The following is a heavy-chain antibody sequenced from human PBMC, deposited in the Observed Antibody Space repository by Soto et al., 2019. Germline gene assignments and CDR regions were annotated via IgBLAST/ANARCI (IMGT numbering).Heavy chain of an antibody. CDR3: ASSTGFGVIARTSKTWVEP. Sequence: QVHLIQSGAEVKKPGSSVKVSCKASGGTFNNYAFSWVRQAPGQGLEWMGGIIPVFCETHYAQNFQGRVTISANESTRTVYLGLLSLRSDDTAVYFCASSTGFGVIARTSKTWVEPWGQGNLVIVSS. V-gene: IGHV1-69*01. J-gene: IGHJ5*02. CDR2: IIPVFCET. CDR1: GGTFNNYA. D-gene: IGHD3-3*01.